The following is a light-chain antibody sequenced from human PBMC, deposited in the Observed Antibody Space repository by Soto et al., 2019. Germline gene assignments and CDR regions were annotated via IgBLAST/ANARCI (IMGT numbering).Light chain of an antibody. CDR2: DTF. Sequence: QAVVTQEPSLTVSPGGTVTLTCGSSTGSVTSGHYPYWFHQKPGQAPKTLIYDTFKKHSWTPGRFSGSLLGGKAALTLSGAQPEDEADYYCLLSYRGAWVFGGGTQLTVL. CDR3: LLSYRGAWV. J-gene: IGLJ3*02. V-gene: IGLV7-46*01. CDR1: TGSVTSGHY.